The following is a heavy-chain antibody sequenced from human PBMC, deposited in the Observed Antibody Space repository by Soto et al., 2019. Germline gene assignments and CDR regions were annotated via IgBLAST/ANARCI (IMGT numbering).Heavy chain of an antibody. V-gene: IGHV4-31*03. CDR1: GGSISSGGYY. D-gene: IGHD5-18*01. Sequence: QVQLQESGPGLVKPSETLSLTCTVSGGSISSGGYYWTWIRQRPGKGLEWIGYIFYSGIIYYSPSLKSRLAISLDTSNNQFSLNLSSVTAADTAVYYCARGVRYSYGHYFDHWGQGTLVTVSS. CDR2: IFYSGII. J-gene: IGHJ4*02. CDR3: ARGVRYSYGHYFDH.